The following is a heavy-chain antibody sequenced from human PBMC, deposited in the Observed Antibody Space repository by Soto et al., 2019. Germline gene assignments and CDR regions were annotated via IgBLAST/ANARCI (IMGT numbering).Heavy chain of an antibody. CDR1: GGTFSSYT. Sequence: ASVKVSCKASGGTFSSYTISWVRQAPGQGLEWMGRIIPILGIANYAQKFQGRVTITADKSTSTAYMELSSLRSEDTAVYYCARGQISPYGMDVWGQGPTVTVSS. V-gene: IGHV1-69*02. J-gene: IGHJ6*02. CDR3: ARGQISPYGMDV. D-gene: IGHD3-3*02. CDR2: IIPILGIA.